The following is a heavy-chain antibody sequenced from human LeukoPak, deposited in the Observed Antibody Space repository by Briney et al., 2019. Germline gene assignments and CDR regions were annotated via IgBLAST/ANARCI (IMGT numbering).Heavy chain of an antibody. CDR3: ARGGVYNFDY. V-gene: IGHV4-34*01. CDR2: INHSGST. CDR1: GGSFSGYY. J-gene: IGHJ4*02. D-gene: IGHD3-10*01. Sequence: SETLSLTCAVYGGSFSGYYWSWIRQPPGKGLEWIGEINHSGSTNYNPSLKSRVTISVDTSKNQFSLKLSSVTAADMAVYYCARGGVYNFDYWGQGTLVTVSS.